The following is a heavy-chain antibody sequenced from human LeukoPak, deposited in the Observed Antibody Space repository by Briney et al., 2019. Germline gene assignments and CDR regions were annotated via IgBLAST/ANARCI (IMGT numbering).Heavy chain of an antibody. CDR2: ISDGGDST. D-gene: IGHD3-22*01. CDR3: ARGDDSSGYPFDH. CDR1: RFTFSNSA. J-gene: IGHJ4*02. V-gene: IGHV3-23*01. Sequence: GGSLRLSCAASRFTFSNSAMSWVRQAPGKGLEWVSSISDGGDSTYYADSVKGRFTISRDNAKNSLYLQMNSLRAEDTAVYYCARGDDSSGYPFDHWGQGTLVTVSS.